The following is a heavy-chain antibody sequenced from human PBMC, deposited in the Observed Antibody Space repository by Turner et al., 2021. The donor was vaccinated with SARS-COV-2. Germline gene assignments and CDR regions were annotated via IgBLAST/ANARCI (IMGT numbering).Heavy chain of an antibody. CDR3: ARHDSRITNIIVVPRNWFDP. CDR1: GFTVSSNY. J-gene: IGHJ5*02. Sequence: EVQLVESGGGLIQPGGSLRLSCAASGFTVSSNYMSWVRQAPGKGLEWIGSINYSGRTYYKSSLKSRVTISVDTSKNQISLKLSTVTAADTAKYYCARHDSRITNIIVVPRNWFDPWGQGTLVTVSS. D-gene: IGHD3-22*01. CDR2: INYSGRT. V-gene: IGHV3-53*01.